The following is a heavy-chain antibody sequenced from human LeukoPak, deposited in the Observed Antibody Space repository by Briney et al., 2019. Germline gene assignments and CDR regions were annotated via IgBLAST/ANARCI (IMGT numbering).Heavy chain of an antibody. CDR3: ASVKWERLFDY. V-gene: IGHV4-39*01. Sequence: SETLSLTCTVSGGSVSSGGSYWGWIRQPPGKGLEWIGTVHYSGSTYYNPSLKSRVSTSVDTSKNQFSLKLRSVIAADTAVYYCASVKWERLFDYWGLGTPVTVSS. CDR1: GGSVSSGGSY. D-gene: IGHD1-26*01. J-gene: IGHJ4*02. CDR2: VHYSGST.